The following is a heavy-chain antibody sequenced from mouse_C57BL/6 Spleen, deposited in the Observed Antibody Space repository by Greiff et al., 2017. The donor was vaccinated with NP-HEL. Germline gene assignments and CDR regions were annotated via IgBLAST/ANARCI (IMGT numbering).Heavy chain of an antibody. CDR1: GYTFTSYW. CDR3: ASSIYYQYDFDY. CDR2: IDPSDSYT. J-gene: IGHJ2*01. V-gene: IGHV1-59*01. Sequence: QVQLQQPGAELVRPGTSVKLSCTASGYTFTSYWMHWVKQRPGQGLEWIGVIDPSDSYTNYTQKFKGQATLSVDTSSNTAYMQLSRLPSEVSAFYSCASSIYYQYDFDYWGQGTTVTVSS. D-gene: IGHD1-1*01.